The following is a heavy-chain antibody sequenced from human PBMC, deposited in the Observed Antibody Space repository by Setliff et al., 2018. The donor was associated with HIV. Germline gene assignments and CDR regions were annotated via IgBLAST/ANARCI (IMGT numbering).Heavy chain of an antibody. J-gene: IGHJ5*02. D-gene: IGHD3-16*02. V-gene: IGHV4-39*01. CDR2: IYYSGST. Sequence: SETLSLTCTVSGGSISSSSYYWGWIRQPPGKGLEWIVSIYYSGSTYYNPSLKSRVTISVDTSKNQVSLKLTSVTAADTGVYYCARLAMRGVIGDPNWFDPWGQGTLVTVSS. CDR1: GGSISSSSYY. CDR3: ARLAMRGVIGDPNWFDP.